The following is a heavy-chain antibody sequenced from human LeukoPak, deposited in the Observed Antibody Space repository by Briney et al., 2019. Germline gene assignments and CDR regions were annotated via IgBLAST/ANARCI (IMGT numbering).Heavy chain of an antibody. CDR1: GYTFTSYG. D-gene: IGHD2-2*01. V-gene: IGHV1-18*01. CDR2: ISAYNGNT. J-gene: IGHJ6*03. Sequence: ASVKVSCKASGYTFTSYGISWVRQAPGPGLEWMGWISAYNGNTNYAQKLQGRVTMTTDTSTSTAYMELSSLRSEDTAVYYCATGSPLTYCSSTSCPPKLYYYYYYMDVWGKGTTVTVSS. CDR3: ATGSPLTYCSSTSCPPKLYYYYYYMDV.